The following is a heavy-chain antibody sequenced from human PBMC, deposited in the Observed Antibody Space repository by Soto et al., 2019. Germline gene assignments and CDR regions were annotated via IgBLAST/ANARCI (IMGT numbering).Heavy chain of an antibody. CDR2: IWYDGSNK. V-gene: IGHV3-33*01. Sequence: GGSLRLSCAASGFTFSSYGMHWVRQAPGKGLEWVAVIWYDGSNKYYADSVKGRFTISRDNSKNTLYLQMNSLRAEDTAVYYCASSDSSIAARGGMDVWGQGTTVTVSS. D-gene: IGHD6-6*01. CDR3: ASSDSSIAARGGMDV. CDR1: GFTFSSYG. J-gene: IGHJ6*02.